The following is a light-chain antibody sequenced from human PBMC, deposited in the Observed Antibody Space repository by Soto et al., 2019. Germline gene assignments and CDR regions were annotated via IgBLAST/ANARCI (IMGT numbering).Light chain of an antibody. CDR3: QQYYSTPPT. Sequence: DIVMTQSPDSLAVSLGERATINCKSSQSVLYSSNNMNYLAWYQQKPGQPPKLLIYWASTRESGVPDRFSGSGSGTDFTLTISSLQAGDVAVYYCQQYYSTPPTFGQGTKVEIK. J-gene: IGKJ1*01. V-gene: IGKV4-1*01. CDR2: WAS. CDR1: QSVLYSSNNMNY.